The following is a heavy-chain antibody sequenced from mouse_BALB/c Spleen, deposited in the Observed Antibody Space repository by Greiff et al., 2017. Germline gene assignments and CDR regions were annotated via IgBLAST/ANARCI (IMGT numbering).Heavy chain of an antibody. D-gene: IGHD1-1*01. CDR2: IYPGGGYT. CDR1: GYTFTNYW. CDR3: ARGFITTVEGTFAY. J-gene: IGHJ3*01. Sequence: QVQLQQSGAELVRPGTSVKISCKASGYTFTNYWLGWVKQRPGHGLEWIGDIYPGGGYTNYNEKFKGKATLTADTSSSTAYMQLSSLTSEDSAVYFCARGFITTVEGTFAYWGQGTLVTVSA. V-gene: IGHV1-63*02.